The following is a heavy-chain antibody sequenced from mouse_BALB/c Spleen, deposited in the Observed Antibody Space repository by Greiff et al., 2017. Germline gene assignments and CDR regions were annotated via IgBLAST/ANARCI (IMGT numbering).Heavy chain of an antibody. Sequence: VQLQQSGAELAKPGASVKMSCKASGYTFTSYWMHWVKQRPGQGLEWIGYINPSTGYTEYNQKFKDKATLTADKSSSTAYMQLSSLTSEDSAVCYCARENDYGSSCDYWGQGTTLTVSS. CDR2: INPSTGYT. D-gene: IGHD1-1*01. CDR3: ARENDYGSSCDY. J-gene: IGHJ2*01. V-gene: IGHV1-7*01. CDR1: GYTFTSYW.